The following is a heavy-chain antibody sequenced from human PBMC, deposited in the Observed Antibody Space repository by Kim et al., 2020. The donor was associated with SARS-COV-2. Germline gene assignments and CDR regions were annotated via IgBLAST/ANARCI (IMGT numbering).Heavy chain of an antibody. Sequence: GGSLRLSCAASGFTFSNYWMSWVRQAPGKGLEWVANINEDGSHKYYVDSVKGRFTISRDNTKNSLYLQMSSLTAEDTAVYYCTTGGRGDYWGQGTLVTVS. J-gene: IGHJ4*02. V-gene: IGHV3-7*01. D-gene: IGHD3-10*01. CDR2: INEDGSHK. CDR3: TTGGRGDY. CDR1: GFTFSNYW.